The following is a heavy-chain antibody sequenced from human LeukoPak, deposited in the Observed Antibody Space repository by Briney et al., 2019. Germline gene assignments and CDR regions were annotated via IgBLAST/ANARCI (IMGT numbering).Heavy chain of an antibody. J-gene: IGHJ5*02. Sequence: SETLSLTCTVSGGSISSSSYYWGWIRQPPGKGLEWIGSIYYSGSTNYNSSLKSRVTISVDTSKNQFSLKLSSVTAADTAVYYCARGRITMVRGAPLWFDPWGQGTLVTVSS. CDR1: GGSISSSSYY. CDR3: ARGRITMVRGAPLWFDP. D-gene: IGHD3-10*01. V-gene: IGHV4-39*07. CDR2: IYYSGST.